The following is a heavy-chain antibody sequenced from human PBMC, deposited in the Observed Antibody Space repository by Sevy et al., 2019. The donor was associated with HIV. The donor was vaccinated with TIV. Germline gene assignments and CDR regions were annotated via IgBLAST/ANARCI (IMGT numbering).Heavy chain of an antibody. D-gene: IGHD3-22*01. J-gene: IGHJ6*03. CDR2: IYSSGIT. V-gene: IGHV4-61*01. Sequence: SETLSLTCTVSGGSVSRGNYYWSWIRQPPGKGLEWIGHIYSSGITKYNPSLKSRVTISVDTSKNQFSLNLSSVTAADTAVYYCARTYDSSGYYYYYMDVWGKGSTVTVSS. CDR1: GGSVSRGNYY. CDR3: ARTYDSSGYYYYYMDV.